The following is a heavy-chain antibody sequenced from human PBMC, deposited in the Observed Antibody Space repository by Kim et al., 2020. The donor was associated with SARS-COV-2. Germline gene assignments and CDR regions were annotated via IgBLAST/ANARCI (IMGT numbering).Heavy chain of an antibody. CDR1: GFTFSSYD. V-gene: IGHV3-13*01. CDR3: ARGSDYDFWGGYHHYGMDV. J-gene: IGHJ6*02. Sequence: GGSLRLSCAASGFTFSSYDMHWVRQATGKGLEWVSAIGTAGDTYYPGSVKGRFTISRENAKNSLYLQMNSLRAGDTAVYYCARGSDYDFWGGYHHYGMDVSGQGTTVTVSS. D-gene: IGHD3-3*01. CDR2: IGTAGDT.